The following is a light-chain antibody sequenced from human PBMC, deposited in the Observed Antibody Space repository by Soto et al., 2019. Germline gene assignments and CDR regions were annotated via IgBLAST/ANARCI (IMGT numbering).Light chain of an antibody. Sequence: IVLTQSPGTLSSFPGHIVTLSCSASQCINTRLAWYQHRPGQAPRLLIYQTSIRAAGIPARFSASGSGTDFTLTISDVQPEDFALYYCHKRQSWPRKFGQGTKVDIK. J-gene: IGKJ1*01. CDR2: QTS. V-gene: IGKV3-11*01. CDR3: HKRQSWPRK. CDR1: QCINTR.